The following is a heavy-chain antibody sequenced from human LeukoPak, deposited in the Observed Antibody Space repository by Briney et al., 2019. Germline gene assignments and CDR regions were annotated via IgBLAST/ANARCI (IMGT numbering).Heavy chain of an antibody. J-gene: IGHJ4*02. Sequence: SETLSLTCTVSGGSISSSSYYWGWIRQPPGKGLEWIGSIYYSGSTYYNPSLKSRVTISVDTSKNQFSLKLSSVTAADTAVYYCARDHRGPCRGRLGYFDYWGQGTLVTVSS. CDR1: GGSISSSSYY. CDR2: IYYSGST. D-gene: IGHD2-15*01. V-gene: IGHV4-39*07. CDR3: ARDHRGPCRGRLGYFDY.